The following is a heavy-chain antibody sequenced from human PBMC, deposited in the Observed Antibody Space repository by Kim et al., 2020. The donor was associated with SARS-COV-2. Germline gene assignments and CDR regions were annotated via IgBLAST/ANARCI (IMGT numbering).Heavy chain of an antibody. J-gene: IGHJ4*02. V-gene: IGHV3-11*06. CDR3: ARESDVAGNDY. CDR2: T. D-gene: IGHD6-19*01. Sequence: THYADSVKGRFTISRDNADNSLYLQMNSLRAEDTALYYCARESDVAGNDYWGQGNLVSVSS.